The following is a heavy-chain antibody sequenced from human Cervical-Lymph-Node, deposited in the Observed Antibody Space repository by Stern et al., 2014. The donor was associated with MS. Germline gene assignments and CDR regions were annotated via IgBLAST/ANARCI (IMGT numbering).Heavy chain of an antibody. V-gene: IGHV1-69*06. CDR2: IITIFGTT. Sequence: QVQLVQSGAEVKKPGSSVKVSCKTSGDTFRNYAISWVRQAPGQGLEWMGGIITIFGTTNYAQEFQGIVTLTADTSTTTAYMELSSLRYGDTAVYFCARPWGIVATTGTHYYYYGMDVWGQGTTVTVAS. J-gene: IGHJ6*02. CDR3: ARPWGIVATTGTHYYYYGMDV. CDR1: GDTFRNYA. D-gene: IGHD5-12*01.